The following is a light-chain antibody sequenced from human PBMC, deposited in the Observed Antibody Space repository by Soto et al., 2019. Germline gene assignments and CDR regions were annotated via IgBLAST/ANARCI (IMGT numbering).Light chain of an antibody. J-gene: IGLJ2*01. CDR2: EGS. CDR3: CSYAGSSTFVV. Sequence: QSALTQPASVSGSPGQSITISCTGTSSDVGSYNLVSWYQQHPGKAPKLMIYEGSKRPSGVANRFSGSKPGNTASLTISGFQAEDEADYYCCSYAGSSTFVVFGGGTKLTVL. V-gene: IGLV2-23*01. CDR1: SSDVGSYNL.